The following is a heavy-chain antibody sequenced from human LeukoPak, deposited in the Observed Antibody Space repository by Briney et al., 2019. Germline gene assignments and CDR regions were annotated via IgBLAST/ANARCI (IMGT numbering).Heavy chain of an antibody. Sequence: GGSLRLSCVGSGFTFNAYAMSWVCQRPGKGPEWVSMISSSGDATDYAESVKDRLSISRDNAKKTLYLQINDPRGDDTAIYHCAKDPRAMGRYFFDDWGQGSLVIVSS. V-gene: IGHV3-23*01. CDR1: GFTFNAYA. CDR3: AKDPRAMGRYFFDD. D-gene: IGHD3-16*01. CDR2: ISSSGDAT. J-gene: IGHJ4*01.